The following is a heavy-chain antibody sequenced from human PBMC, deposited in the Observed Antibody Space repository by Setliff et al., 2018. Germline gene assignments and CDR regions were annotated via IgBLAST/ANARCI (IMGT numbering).Heavy chain of an antibody. CDR2: IYHTGTT. D-gene: IGHD3-16*01. CDR3: ARDYGPNDY. V-gene: IGHV4-39*07. CDR1: GGSFSNYY. J-gene: IGHJ4*02. Sequence: SETLSLTCTVYGGSFSNYYWRWIRQPPGKGLEWIGSIYHTGTTYYNPSLKSRVTISVDTSKNQFSLRLSSVTAADTAVYFCARDYGPNDYWGQGSLVTVSS.